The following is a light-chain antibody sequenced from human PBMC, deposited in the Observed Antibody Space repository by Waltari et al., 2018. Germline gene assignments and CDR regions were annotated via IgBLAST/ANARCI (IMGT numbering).Light chain of an antibody. V-gene: IGLV1-40*01. CDR2: GNN. J-gene: IGLJ3*02. CDR3: QSYDNSLTGSWV. Sequence: HHLPGPAPKLLVYGNNSRPSGVPDRFSASKSGTSASLAITGLQAEDEADYYCQSYDNSLTGSWVFGGGTKLTVL.